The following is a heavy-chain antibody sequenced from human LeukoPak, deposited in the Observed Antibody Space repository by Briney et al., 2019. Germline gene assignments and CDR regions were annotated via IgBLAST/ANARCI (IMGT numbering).Heavy chain of an antibody. D-gene: IGHD5-24*01. J-gene: IGHJ4*02. CDR1: GGTFSSYA. Sequence: SVKISCKASGGTFSSYAISWVRQAPGQGLEWMGRIIPIFGTANYAQKFQGRVTITTDESTSTAYMELSSLRSEDTAVYYCASSAERWLQFYFDNWGQGTLVTVSS. V-gene: IGHV1-69*05. CDR2: IIPIFGTA. CDR3: ASSAERWLQFYFDN.